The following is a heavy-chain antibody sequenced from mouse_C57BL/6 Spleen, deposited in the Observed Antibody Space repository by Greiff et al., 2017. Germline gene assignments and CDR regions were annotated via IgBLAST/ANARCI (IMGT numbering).Heavy chain of an antibody. Sequence: EVQRVESEGGLVQPGSSMKLSCTASGFTFSDYYMAWVRQVPEKGLEWVANINYDGSSTYYLDSLKSRFIISRDNAKNILYLQMSSLKSEDTATYYCARDYEGLADWGQGTLVTVSA. D-gene: IGHD2-12*01. CDR2: INYDGSST. CDR3: ARDYEGLAD. J-gene: IGHJ3*01. V-gene: IGHV5-16*01. CDR1: GFTFSDYY.